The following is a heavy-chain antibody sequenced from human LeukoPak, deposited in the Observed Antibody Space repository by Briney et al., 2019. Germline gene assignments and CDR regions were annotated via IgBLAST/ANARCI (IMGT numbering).Heavy chain of an antibody. J-gene: IGHJ5*02. CDR3: ARGLRYCSSTSCLAWFDP. V-gene: IGHV4-34*01. D-gene: IGHD2-2*01. CDR2: IYHSGST. Sequence: SETLSLTCAVYGGSFSGYYWSWIRQPPGKGLEWIGEIYHSGSTNYNPSLKSRVTISVDTSKNQFSLKLSSVTAADTAVYYCARGLRYCSSTSCLAWFDPWGQGTLVTVSS. CDR1: GGSFSGYY.